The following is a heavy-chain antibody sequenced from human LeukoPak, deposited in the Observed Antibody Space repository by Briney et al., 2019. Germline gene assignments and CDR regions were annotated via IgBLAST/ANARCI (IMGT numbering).Heavy chain of an antibody. CDR1: GFTFSSYA. V-gene: IGHV4-30-4*08. D-gene: IGHD4/OR15-4a*01. CDR2: IYYSGST. Sequence: LRLSCAASGFTFSSYAMSWVRQPPGKGLEWIGYIYYSGSTYYNPSLKSRVTISVDTSKNQFSLKLSSVTAADTAVYYCARIGLPGLSDPFDYWGQGTLVTVSS. CDR3: ARIGLPGLSDPFDY. J-gene: IGHJ4*02.